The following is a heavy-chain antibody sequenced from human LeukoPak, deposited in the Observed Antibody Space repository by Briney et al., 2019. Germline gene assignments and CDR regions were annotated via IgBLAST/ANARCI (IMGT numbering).Heavy chain of an antibody. V-gene: IGHV3-30-3*01. CDR1: GFTFSSYA. CDR3: ARSPIQIAARPRGDD. Sequence: PGGSLRLSCAASGFTFSSYAMHWVRQAPGKGLEWVAVISYDGSNKYYADSVKGRFTISRDNSKNTLYLQMNSLRAEDTAVYYCARSPIQIAARPRGDDWGQGTLVTVSS. J-gene: IGHJ4*02. D-gene: IGHD6-6*01. CDR2: ISYDGSNK.